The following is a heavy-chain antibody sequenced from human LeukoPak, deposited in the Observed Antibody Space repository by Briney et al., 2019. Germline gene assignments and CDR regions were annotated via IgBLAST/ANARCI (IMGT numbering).Heavy chain of an antibody. V-gene: IGHV4-34*01. CDR1: GGSFSGYY. CDR3: ARGLDDFWSGYYPSYYYYGMDV. D-gene: IGHD3-3*01. CDR2: INHSGST. Sequence: SSETLSLTCAVYGGSFSGYYWSWIRQPPGKGLEWIGEINHSGSTNYNPSLKSRVTISVDTSKNQFSLKLSSVTAADTAAYYCARGLDDFWSGYYPSYYYYGMDVWGQGTTVTVSS. J-gene: IGHJ6*02.